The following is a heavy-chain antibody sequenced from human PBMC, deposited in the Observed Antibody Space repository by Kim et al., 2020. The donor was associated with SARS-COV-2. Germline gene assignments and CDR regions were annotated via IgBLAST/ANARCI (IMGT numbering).Heavy chain of an antibody. J-gene: IGHJ4*02. V-gene: IGHV1-18*01. CDR3: AGGRDLDY. Sequence: NGNTKYTQNLQGRVSMTTDTSTSTAYMELRSLKSDDTAIYYCAGGRDLDYWGQGTQVTVSS. CDR2: NGNT. D-gene: IGHD3-10*01.